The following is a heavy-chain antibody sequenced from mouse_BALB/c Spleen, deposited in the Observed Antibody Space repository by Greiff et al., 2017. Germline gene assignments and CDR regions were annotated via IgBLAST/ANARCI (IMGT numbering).Heavy chain of an antibody. V-gene: IGHV1S56*01. J-gene: IGHJ4*01. CDR3: ARDGSPMDY. CDR1: GYTFTSYY. Sequence: VQLQESGPELVKPGASVRISCKASGYTFTSYYIHWVKQRPGQGLEWIGWIYPGNVNTKYNEKFKGKATLTADKSSSTAYMQLSSLTSEDSAVYFCARDGSPMDYWGQGTSVTVSS. CDR2: IYPGNVNT. D-gene: IGHD2-3*01.